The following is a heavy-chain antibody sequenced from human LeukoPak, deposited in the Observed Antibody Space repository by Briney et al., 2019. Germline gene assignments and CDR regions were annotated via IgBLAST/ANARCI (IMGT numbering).Heavy chain of an antibody. J-gene: IGHJ4*02. CDR2: IYYTGST. D-gene: IGHD6-6*01. Sequence: SETLSLTCTVSGGSISSYYWSWIRQPPGKGLEWIGYIYYTGSTNYNPSLTSRVNISVDTSKNQFSLNLTSVTAADTAVYYCARWGSIAVARFDYWGQGALVTVSS. CDR1: GGSISSYY. CDR3: ARWGSIAVARFDY. V-gene: IGHV4-59*01.